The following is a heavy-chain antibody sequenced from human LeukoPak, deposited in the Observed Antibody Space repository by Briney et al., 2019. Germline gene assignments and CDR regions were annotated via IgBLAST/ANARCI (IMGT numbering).Heavy chain of an antibody. CDR3: TSHLLPPWGGWFDP. CDR1: GFTFGDYV. V-gene: IGHV3-49*03. D-gene: IGHD3-16*01. CDR2: IRGKAYGGTT. Sequence: GSLRLSCTASGFTFGDYVMSWFRQAPGKGLEWVGFIRGKAYGGTTEYAASVKGRFTISRDDSKSIAYLQMNSLKTEDTAVYYCTSHLLPPWGGWFDPWGQGTLVTVSS. J-gene: IGHJ5*02.